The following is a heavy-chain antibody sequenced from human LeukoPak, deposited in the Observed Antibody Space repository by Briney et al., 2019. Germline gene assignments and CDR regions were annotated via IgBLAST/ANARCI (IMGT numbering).Heavy chain of an antibody. V-gene: IGHV1-2*02. D-gene: IGHD3-16*01. Sequence: ASVKVSCKASGYSFTDYYIHWVRQAPGQGLEWMGWINPKNGGTSYAWRFQGRVTMTRNTSINTAYMELSSLRSEDTAVYYCARDLRSYWFDPWGQGTLVTVSS. CDR3: ARDLRSYWFDP. CDR2: INPKNGGT. J-gene: IGHJ5*02. CDR1: GYSFTDYY.